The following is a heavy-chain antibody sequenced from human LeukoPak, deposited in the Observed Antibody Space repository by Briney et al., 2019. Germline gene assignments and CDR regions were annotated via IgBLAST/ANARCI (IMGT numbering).Heavy chain of an antibody. V-gene: IGHV3-23*01. CDR2: IGGGATT. J-gene: IGHJ4*02. CDR3: AKAGRLQAVAGCIDY. CDR1: GFTFSTYV. D-gene: IGHD6-19*01. Sequence: PGGSLRLSCAASGFTFSTYVMSWVRQAPGKGLEWVSAIGGGATTYYADYVKGRFTTSRDNSKNTLYLQMNSLRAEDTAIYYCAKAGRLQAVAGCIDYWGQGTLVTVS.